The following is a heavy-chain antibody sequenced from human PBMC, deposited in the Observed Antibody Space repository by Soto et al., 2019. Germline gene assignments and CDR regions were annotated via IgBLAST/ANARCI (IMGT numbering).Heavy chain of an antibody. CDR3: ARNIHDSSGYYYGTGYFDY. Sequence: SETLSLTXTVPGGSISSYYWSWIRQPPGKGLEWIGYIYYSGSTNYNPSLKSRVTISVDTSKNQFSLKLSSVTAADTAVYYCARNIHDSSGYYYGTGYFDYWGQGTLVTVSS. D-gene: IGHD3-22*01. V-gene: IGHV4-59*01. CDR1: GGSISSYY. CDR2: IYYSGST. J-gene: IGHJ4*02.